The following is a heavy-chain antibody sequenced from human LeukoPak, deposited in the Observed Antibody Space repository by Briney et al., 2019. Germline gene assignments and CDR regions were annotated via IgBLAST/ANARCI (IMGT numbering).Heavy chain of an antibody. V-gene: IGHV3-53*01. CDR1: GFTFSTNY. J-gene: IGHJ4*02. CDR2: IYSGGST. Sequence: PGGSLRLSCAASGFTFSTNYMSWVRQAPGKGLEWVSVIYSGGSTYYSDSVKGRFTIYRDNSKNTLYLQMNSLRGEDTAVYYCARGPDSSGYYPDIDYWGQGTLVTVSS. D-gene: IGHD3-22*01. CDR3: ARGPDSSGYYPDIDY.